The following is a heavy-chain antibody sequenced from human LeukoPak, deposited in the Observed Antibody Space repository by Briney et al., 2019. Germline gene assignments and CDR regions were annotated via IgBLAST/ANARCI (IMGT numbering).Heavy chain of an antibody. CDR1: GFTFSGSA. CDR3: AKGVKVPLLRYFSYYMDV. D-gene: IGHD3-9*01. J-gene: IGHJ6*03. V-gene: IGHV3-73*01. CDR2: IRSKANSYAT. Sequence: GGSLRLSCAASGFTFSGSAMHWVRHASGKGLEWVGRIRSKANSYATAYAASVKGRFTISRDNSKNTLYLQMNSLRAEDTAVYYCAKGVKVPLLRYFSYYMDVWGKGTTVTISS.